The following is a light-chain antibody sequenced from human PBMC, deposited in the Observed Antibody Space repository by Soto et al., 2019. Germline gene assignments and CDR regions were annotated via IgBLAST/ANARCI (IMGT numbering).Light chain of an antibody. CDR3: QKQGGSPQT. CDR1: QSVSKY. V-gene: IGKV3-20*01. Sequence: EIVLTQSPGTLALSPGEGATLSCRASQSVSKYLAWYQQKPGQAPRLLIYGASSRATGIPDSFSGSGSGTDFTLTISRREPEDFEVYYCQKQGGSPQTFGKGTKV. J-gene: IGKJ1*01. CDR2: GAS.